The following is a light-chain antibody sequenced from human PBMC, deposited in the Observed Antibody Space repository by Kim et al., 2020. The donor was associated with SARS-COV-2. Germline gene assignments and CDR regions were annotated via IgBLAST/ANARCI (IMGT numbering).Light chain of an antibody. CDR2: GNN. V-gene: IGLV1-40*01. Sequence: RVTISCTGSSYNIGAGSDVHWYQQLPGTAPRLLIFGNNNRPSGVPDRFSGSKSGTSASLAITGLQAEDESAYYCQSYDNSLSVWVFGGGTQLTVL. CDR1: SYNIGAGSD. CDR3: QSYDNSLSVWV. J-gene: IGLJ3*02.